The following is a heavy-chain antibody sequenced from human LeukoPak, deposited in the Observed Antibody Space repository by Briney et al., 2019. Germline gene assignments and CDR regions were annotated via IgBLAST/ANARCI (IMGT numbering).Heavy chain of an antibody. J-gene: IGHJ6*03. CDR2: INHRGTT. V-gene: IGHV4-34*01. Sequence: KPSETLSLTCAVSGGSFSGFYWSWLRQSPGTGLEWIGEINHRGTTNYNPSFKSRVTMSADMSKNEFSLKLSSVTAADTAVYYCARVNSGSKEYCSGGSCYPTTYYYMDVWGKGTTVTVSS. CDR1: GGSFSGFY. D-gene: IGHD2-15*01. CDR3: ARVNSGSKEYCSGGSCYPTTYYYMDV.